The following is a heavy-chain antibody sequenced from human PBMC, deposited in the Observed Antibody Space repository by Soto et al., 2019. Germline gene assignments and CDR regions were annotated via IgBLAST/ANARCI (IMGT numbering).Heavy chain of an antibody. CDR3: ARDRSYGSGTLVY. CDR2: ISPHNGNT. V-gene: IGHV1-18*04. Sequence: QVQLVQSGGELRKPGASVKVSCKASGYKFDNYGITWVRQAPGHGLQWMGWISPHNGNTDYSQKLQGRVTMTADTSTNTSHMELRSLRPDDTAVYYCARDRSYGSGTLVYWGQGTLVTVSS. D-gene: IGHD3-10*01. CDR1: GYKFDNYG. J-gene: IGHJ4*02.